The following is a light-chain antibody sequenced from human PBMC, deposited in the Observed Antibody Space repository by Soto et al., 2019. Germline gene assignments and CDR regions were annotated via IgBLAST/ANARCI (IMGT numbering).Light chain of an antibody. J-gene: IGKJ1*01. Sequence: IPITKPPSTLSGSYGYRVTITCRASQTISSWLAWYQQKPGKAPKLLIYKASTLKSGVPSRFSGSGSGTEFTLTISSLQPDDFATYYCQQYNSYPAAFGQGPKVDIK. V-gene: IGKV1-5*03. CDR1: QTISSW. CDR3: QQYNSYPAA. CDR2: KAS.